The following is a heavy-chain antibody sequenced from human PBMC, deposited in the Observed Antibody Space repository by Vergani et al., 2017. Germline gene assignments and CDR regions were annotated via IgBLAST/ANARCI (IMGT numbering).Heavy chain of an antibody. CDR3: ARAWKHSTRFDY. Sequence: QAQLQESGPGLVKPSETLSLTCTVSGGSISSYYWSWIRQPPGKGLEWIGYSYYSGSTNYNPSLKSRVTISVDTSKNQFSLKLSSVTAADTAVYYCARAWKHSTRFDYWGQGTQVIVSS. V-gene: IGHV4-59*01. CDR1: GGSISSYY. D-gene: IGHD2-21*01. J-gene: IGHJ4*02. CDR2: SYYSGST.